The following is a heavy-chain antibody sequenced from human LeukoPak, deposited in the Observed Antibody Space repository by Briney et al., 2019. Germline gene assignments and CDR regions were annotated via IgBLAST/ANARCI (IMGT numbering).Heavy chain of an antibody. CDR2: MWYDGSNK. V-gene: IGHV3-33*01. CDR1: GFTFSNYG. CDR3: AREDTSLVIAY. D-gene: IGHD5-18*01. Sequence: GGSLRLSCAASGFTFSNYGMHWVRQAPGKGLEWVAVMWYDGSNKYYTDSVKGRFTISRDNSKNTPYLQMNSLRAEDTAVYYCAREDTSLVIAYWGQGTLVTVSS. J-gene: IGHJ4*02.